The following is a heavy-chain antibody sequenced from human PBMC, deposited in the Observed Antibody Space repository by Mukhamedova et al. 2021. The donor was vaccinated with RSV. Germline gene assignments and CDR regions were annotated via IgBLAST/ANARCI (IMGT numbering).Heavy chain of an antibody. CDR2: IYYSGST. Sequence: GYIYYSGSTNYNPSLESRVTISVDTSKNQFSLKLSSVTAADTAVYYCASDRGYYFDYWGQGTLVTVSS. V-gene: IGHV4-59*01. CDR3: ASDRGYYFDY. J-gene: IGHJ4*02. D-gene: IGHD3-10*01.